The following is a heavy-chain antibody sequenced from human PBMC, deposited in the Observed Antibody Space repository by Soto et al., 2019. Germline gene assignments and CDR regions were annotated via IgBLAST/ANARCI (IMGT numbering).Heavy chain of an antibody. Sequence: ASVQVSCKASGYTFTGNYMHWVRQAPGQGLEWMGWINPNSGGTNYAQKFQGRVTMTRDTSISTAYMELSRLRSDDTAVYYCARSRMRLVLGGGYNWFDPWGQGILVTVFS. D-gene: IGHD3-10*01. CDR2: INPNSGGT. V-gene: IGHV1-2*02. J-gene: IGHJ5*02. CDR3: ARSRMRLVLGGGYNWFDP. CDR1: GYTFTGNY.